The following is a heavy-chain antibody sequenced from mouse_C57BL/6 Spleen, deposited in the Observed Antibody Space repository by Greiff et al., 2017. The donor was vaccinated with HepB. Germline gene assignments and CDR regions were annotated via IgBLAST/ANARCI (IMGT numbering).Heavy chain of an antibody. J-gene: IGHJ4*01. D-gene: IGHD2-2*01. CDR3: RSSYGYDGAMDY. CDR1: GYTFTSYW. V-gene: IGHV1-50*01. CDR2: IDPSDSYT. Sequence: QVHVKQPGAELVKPGASVKLSCKASGYTFTSYWMQWVKQRPGQGLEWIGEIDPSDSYTNYNQKFKGKATLTVDTSSSTAYMQLSSLTSEDSAVYYCRSSYGYDGAMDYWGQGTSVTVSS.